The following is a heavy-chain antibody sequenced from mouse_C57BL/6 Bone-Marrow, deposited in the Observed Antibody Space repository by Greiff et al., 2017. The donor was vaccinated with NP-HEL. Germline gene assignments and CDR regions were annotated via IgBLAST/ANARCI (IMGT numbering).Heavy chain of an antibody. J-gene: IGHJ4*01. CDR2: IYPGGGYT. Sequence: VQLQQSGAELVRPGTSVKMSCKASGYTFTNYWIGWAKQRPGHGLEWIGDIYPGGGYTNYNEKFKGKATLTADESSSTAYMQFSSLTSEDSAIYYCARGDYYGAMDYWGQGTSVTVSS. V-gene: IGHV1-63*01. D-gene: IGHD1-1*01. CDR3: ARGDYYGAMDY. CDR1: GYTFTNYW.